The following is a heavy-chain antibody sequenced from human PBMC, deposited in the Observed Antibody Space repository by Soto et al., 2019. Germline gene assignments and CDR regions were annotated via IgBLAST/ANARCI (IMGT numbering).Heavy chain of an antibody. CDR1: GLALTISA. Sequence: AASVNGSCKGSGLALTISAVHWLRQARGQRLEWIGWIAVGSGYTNYAQRFQDRVTLTRDMSTATTYMELSRLTSEDTAIYYCAADATAWQQMVPSDYWGQGTLVTVSS. V-gene: IGHV1-58*01. J-gene: IGHJ4*02. CDR2: IAVGSGYT. CDR3: AADATAWQQMVPSDY. D-gene: IGHD2-8*01.